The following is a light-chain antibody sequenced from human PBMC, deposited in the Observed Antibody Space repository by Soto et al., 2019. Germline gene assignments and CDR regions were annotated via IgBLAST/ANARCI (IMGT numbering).Light chain of an antibody. J-gene: IGLJ3*02. V-gene: IGLV1-40*01. CDR1: SSNIGAGYD. Sequence: QSALTQPPSVSGAPGQRVTISCTGSSSNIGAGYDVHWYQQLPGTAPILLIYGNTNRPSGVPDRFSGSKSGTSASLAITGLQAEDEADYYCQSYDSSLRIVFGGGTKLTVL. CDR3: QSYDSSLRIV. CDR2: GNT.